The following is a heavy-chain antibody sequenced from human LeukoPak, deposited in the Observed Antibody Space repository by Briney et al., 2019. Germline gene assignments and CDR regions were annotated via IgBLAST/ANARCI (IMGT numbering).Heavy chain of an antibody. Sequence: GASVKVSCRVSGYTLTELSMHWVRQAPGKGLEWMGGFDPEDGETIYAQKFQGRVTMTTDTSTSTAYMELRSLRSDDTAVYYCARGSKAFDIWGQGTMVTVSS. J-gene: IGHJ3*02. D-gene: IGHD4-11*01. V-gene: IGHV1-24*01. CDR2: FDPEDGET. CDR3: ARGSKAFDI. CDR1: GYTLTELS.